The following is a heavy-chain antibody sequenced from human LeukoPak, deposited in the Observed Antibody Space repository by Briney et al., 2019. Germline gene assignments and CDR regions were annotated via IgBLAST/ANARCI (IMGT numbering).Heavy chain of an antibody. J-gene: IGHJ4*02. V-gene: IGHV1-69*04. D-gene: IGHD3-16*01. Sequence: ASVKVSCKASGGTFSSYAISWVRQAPGQGLEWMGRIIPILGIANYAQKFQGRVTITADKSTSTAYMGLSSLRSEDTAVYYCATYIERNFDYWGQGTLVTVSS. CDR2: IIPILGIA. CDR3: ATYIERNFDY. CDR1: GGTFSSYA.